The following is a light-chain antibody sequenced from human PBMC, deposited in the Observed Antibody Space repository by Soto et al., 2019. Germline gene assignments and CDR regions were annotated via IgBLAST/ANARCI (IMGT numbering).Light chain of an antibody. V-gene: IGKV4-1*01. Sequence: DIAMTQSPDSLAVSLGERATINCKSSQSVLYTSNNKNYLAWYQQKPGRPPKLLFYWASTRESEVPDRFSGSGSGADFTLTISSLQAEDVAVYYCQHYYTPPYTFVQGTKVEI. CDR3: QHYYTPPYT. CDR2: WAS. CDR1: QSVLYTSNNKNY. J-gene: IGKJ2*01.